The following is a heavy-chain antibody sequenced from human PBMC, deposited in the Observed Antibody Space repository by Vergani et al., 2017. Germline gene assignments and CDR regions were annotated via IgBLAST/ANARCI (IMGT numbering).Heavy chain of an antibody. CDR2: IIPIFGTA. CDR3: ARDRIVVVPAASSPGGFDP. CDR1: GGTFSSYA. D-gene: IGHD2-2*01. Sequence: QVQLVQSGAEVKKPGSSVKVSCKASGGTFSSYAISWVRQAPGQGLEWMGGIIPIFGTANYAQKFQGRVTITADESTSTAYMELSSLRAEDTAVYYCARDRIVVVPAASSPGGFDPWGQGTLVTVSS. J-gene: IGHJ5*02. V-gene: IGHV1-69*01.